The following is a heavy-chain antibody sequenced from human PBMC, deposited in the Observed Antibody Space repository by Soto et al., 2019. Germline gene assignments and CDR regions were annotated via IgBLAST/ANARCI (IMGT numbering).Heavy chain of an antibody. CDR1: GFTFSSYA. J-gene: IGHJ4*02. V-gene: IGHV3-23*01. CDR2: ISGSGGST. CDR3: AKDSNPYYDFWSGTPSWGY. Sequence: EVQLLESGGGLVQPGGSLRLSCAASGFTFSSYAMSWVRQAPGKGLEWVSAISGSGGSTYYADSVKGRFTISRDNSKNTLYLQMNSLRAEDTAVYYCAKDSNPYYDFWSGTPSWGYCGQGTLVTVSS. D-gene: IGHD3-3*01.